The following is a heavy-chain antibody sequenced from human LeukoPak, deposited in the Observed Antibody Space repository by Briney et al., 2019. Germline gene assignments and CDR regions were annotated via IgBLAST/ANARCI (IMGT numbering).Heavy chain of an antibody. J-gene: IGHJ6*03. V-gene: IGHV4-61*09. CDR2: IYTSGSI. CDR3: ARCFDSSNSWRGSYYYYMDV. Sequence: SQTLSLTCTVSGGSISSGSYFWTWIRQPAGKGLEWIGHIYTSGSINYNPSLKSRVTISVHTSKNQFSLKLSSVTAADTAVYYCARCFDSSNSWRGSYYYYMDVWGKGTTVTVSS. D-gene: IGHD2-2*01. CDR1: GGSISSGSYF.